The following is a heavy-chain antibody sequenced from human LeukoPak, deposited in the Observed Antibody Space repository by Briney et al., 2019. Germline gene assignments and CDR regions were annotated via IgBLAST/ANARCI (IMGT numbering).Heavy chain of an antibody. V-gene: IGHV3-21*01. D-gene: IGHD5-18*01. CDR1: GFTFSSYS. CDR3: ARDGKQLWLQSYYYYMDV. CDR2: ISSSSSYI. J-gene: IGHJ6*03. Sequence: GGSLRLSCAASGFTFSSYSMNWARQAPGKGLEWVSSISSSSSYIYYADSVKGRFTISRDNAKNSLYLQMNSLRAEDTAVYYCARDGKQLWLQSYYYYMDVWGKGTTVTVSS.